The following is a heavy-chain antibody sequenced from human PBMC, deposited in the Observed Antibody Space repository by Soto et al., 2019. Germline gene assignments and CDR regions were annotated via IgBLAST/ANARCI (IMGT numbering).Heavy chain of an antibody. CDR2: IYYSGST. D-gene: IGHD3-22*01. CDR1: GGSISSYY. CDR3: ASSAPYYYDSSGHKYFQH. J-gene: IGHJ1*01. V-gene: IGHV4-59*01. Sequence: TLSLTCNISGGSISSYYWSWIRQPPGKVLEWIGYIYYSGSTNYNPSLKSRVTISVDTSKNQFSLKLSSVTAADTAVYYCASSAPYYYDSSGHKYFQHWGQGTLVTVSS.